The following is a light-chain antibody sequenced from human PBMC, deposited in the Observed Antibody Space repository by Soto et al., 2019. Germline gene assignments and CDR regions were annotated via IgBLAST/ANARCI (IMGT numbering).Light chain of an antibody. Sequence: DIQMTQSPSSLSGSVGDSVTITCRASQGIGIYLAWYQQKPGKVPQLLIYAASTLHSGVSSRFSGSGSGTDFTLTISSLQPEDVATYYCQQSYSRWTFGQGTKV. J-gene: IGKJ1*01. CDR2: AAS. V-gene: IGKV1-27*01. CDR1: QGIGIY. CDR3: QQSYSRWT.